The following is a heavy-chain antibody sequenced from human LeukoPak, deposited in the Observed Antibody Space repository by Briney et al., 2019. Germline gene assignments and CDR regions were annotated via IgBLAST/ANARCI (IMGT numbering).Heavy chain of an antibody. CDR3: ARVPHDYGDYYFDC. V-gene: IGHV4-30-2*01. J-gene: IGHJ4*02. CDR2: IYHSGST. Sequence: PSETLSLTCAVSGGSISSGGYSWSWIRQPPGKGLEWIGYIYHSGSTYYNPSLKSRVTISVDRSKNQFSLKLSSVTAADTAVYYCARVPHDYGDYYFDCWGQGTLVTVSS. D-gene: IGHD4-17*01. CDR1: GGSISSGGYS.